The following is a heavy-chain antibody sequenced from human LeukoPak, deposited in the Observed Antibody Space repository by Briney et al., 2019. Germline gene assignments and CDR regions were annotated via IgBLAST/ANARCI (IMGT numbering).Heavy chain of an antibody. J-gene: IGHJ6*03. V-gene: IGHV5-51*01. CDR2: IYPGDSDT. D-gene: IGHD5-12*01. CDR1: GYSFTSYW. Sequence: GESLKISCKGSGYSFTSYWIGWVRQMPGKGLEWMGIIYPGDSDTRYSPSFQGQVTISADKSISTAYLQWSSLKVSDTAMYYCARLRSGYDFYYYYYMDVWGKGTTVTISS. CDR3: ARLRSGYDFYYYYYMDV.